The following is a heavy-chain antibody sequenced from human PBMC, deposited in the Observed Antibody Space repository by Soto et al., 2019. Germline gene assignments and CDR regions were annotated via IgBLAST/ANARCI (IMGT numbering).Heavy chain of an antibody. V-gene: IGHV3-23*01. CDR2: IDGSGGRT. CDR3: AKSLRGVIIDFDY. J-gene: IGHJ4*02. Sequence: GGSLRLSWGASGCVFSDYYMSWIRQAPGKGLEWVSAIDGSGGRTYYVDSVKGRFTISRDNSKNTLYLQMNSLRAEDTAVYFCAKSLRGVIIDFDYWGQGTLVTVSS. CDR1: GCVFSDYY. D-gene: IGHD3-10*01.